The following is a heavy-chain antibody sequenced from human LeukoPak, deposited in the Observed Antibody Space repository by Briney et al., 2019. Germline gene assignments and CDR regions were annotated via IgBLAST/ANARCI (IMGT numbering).Heavy chain of an antibody. J-gene: IGHJ4*02. CDR3: ARDDGAYFSFDS. CDR1: GYTFAAYF. Sequence: ASVKVSCKASGYTFAAYFIHWVRQAPGQGLEWMGWIHPNSGGTNFAQKFQGRVSMTRDTSVSTAYMELSRLKSDDTAVFYCARDDGAYFSFDSWGQGTLVTVSS. D-gene: IGHD4-17*01. V-gene: IGHV1-2*02. CDR2: IHPNSGGT.